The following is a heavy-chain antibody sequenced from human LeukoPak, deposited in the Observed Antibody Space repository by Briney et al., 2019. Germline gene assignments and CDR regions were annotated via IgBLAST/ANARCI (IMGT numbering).Heavy chain of an antibody. CDR1: GFTFSSYS. Sequence: GGSLRLSCAASGFTFSSYSMNWVRQAPGKGLEWVSSISSSSSYIYYADSVKGRFTISGDIAKNSLYLQMNSLRAEDTAVYYCARDGYAVRGESFDPWGQGTLVTVSS. CDR3: ARDGYAVRGESFDP. D-gene: IGHD3-16*01. CDR2: ISSSSSYI. V-gene: IGHV3-21*01. J-gene: IGHJ5*02.